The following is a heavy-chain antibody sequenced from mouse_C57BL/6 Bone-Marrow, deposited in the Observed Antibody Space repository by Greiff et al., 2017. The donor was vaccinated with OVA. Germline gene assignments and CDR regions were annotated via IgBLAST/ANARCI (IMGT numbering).Heavy chain of an antibody. J-gene: IGHJ2*01. D-gene: IGHD1-1*01. CDR1: GYTFTSYW. V-gene: IGHV1-5*01. Sequence: EVHLVESGTVLARPGASVKMSCKTSGYTFTSYWMHWVKQRPGQGLEWIGAIYPGNSDTSYNQKFKGKAKLTAVTSASTAYMELNSLTNEDSAVYYCTNYYYGFDCWGRGTTLTVSS. CDR3: TNYYYGFDC. CDR2: IYPGNSDT.